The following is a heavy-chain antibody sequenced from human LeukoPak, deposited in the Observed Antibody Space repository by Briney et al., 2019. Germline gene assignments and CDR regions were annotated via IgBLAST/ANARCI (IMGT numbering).Heavy chain of an antibody. CDR3: ARVGLSGSWDPFDY. CDR1: GGSISSYY. V-gene: IGHV4-4*07. Sequence: SETLSLTCTVSGGSISSYYWSWIRQPAGKGLEWIGHIYTSGNTNYNPSLKSRVSMSVDTSKNQFSLRLMSVTAADTAVYYCARVGLSGSWDPFDYWGQGTLVTVS. D-gene: IGHD6-13*01. CDR2: IYTSGNT. J-gene: IGHJ4*02.